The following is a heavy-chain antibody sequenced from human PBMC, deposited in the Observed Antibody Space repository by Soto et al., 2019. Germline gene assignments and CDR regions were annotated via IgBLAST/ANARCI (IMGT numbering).Heavy chain of an antibody. CDR3: AKGSDYYGSGSYYNLDY. J-gene: IGHJ4*02. CDR1: GFTFSSYA. D-gene: IGHD3-10*01. Sequence: EVQLLESGGGLVQPGGSLRLSCAASGFTFSSYAMSWVRQAPGKGLEWVSAISGSGGSTYYADSVKGRFTISRDNSKNTLYLQMNRLRAEDTAVYYCAKGSDYYGSGSYYNLDYWGQGTLVTVSS. V-gene: IGHV3-23*01. CDR2: ISGSGGST.